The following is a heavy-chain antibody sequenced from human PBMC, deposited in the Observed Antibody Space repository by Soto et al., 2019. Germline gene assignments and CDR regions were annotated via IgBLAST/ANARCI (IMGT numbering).Heavy chain of an antibody. CDR3: ARNGQTYDYYFFDN. Sequence: QVQLVQSGAEVKKPGASVKVSCKASGYTLTHYYMHWVRQAPGQGPEWVGVINPSTLVTSYAQKFQGRVTMTGDKSASTDYMELNSLISEDTAVYYCARNGQTYDYYFFDNWGQGTLVTVSS. D-gene: IGHD5-12*01. V-gene: IGHV1-46*01. J-gene: IGHJ4*02. CDR2: INPSTLVT. CDR1: GYTLTHYY.